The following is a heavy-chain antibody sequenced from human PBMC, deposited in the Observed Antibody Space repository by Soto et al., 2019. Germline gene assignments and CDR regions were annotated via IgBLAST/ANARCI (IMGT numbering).Heavy chain of an antibody. Sequence: QVQLVQSGTELKKPGASVMVSCKTSGYTFTSYGISWVRQAPGQGPEWMGLISPYNGDTIYARKLKGRVIVTADTATRTVYLELRSLRSDDTAVYYCVRDASSGYRGWWDPWGQGTLVTVSS. CDR1: GYTFTSYG. J-gene: IGHJ5*02. D-gene: IGHD6-25*01. CDR2: ISPYNGDT. V-gene: IGHV1-18*01. CDR3: VRDASSGYRGWWDP.